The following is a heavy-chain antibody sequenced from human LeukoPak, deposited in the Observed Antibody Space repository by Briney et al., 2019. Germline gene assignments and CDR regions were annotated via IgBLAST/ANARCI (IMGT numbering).Heavy chain of an antibody. CDR3: ARFREGIGYFAWFDAFDI. J-gene: IGHJ3*02. D-gene: IGHD3-9*01. CDR2: FDPEDGET. V-gene: IGHV1-24*01. CDR1: GYTFTDFH. Sequence: ASVKVSCKTSGYTFTDFHIHWVQQAPGKGLEWMGGFDPEDGETIYAQKFQGRVTMTEDTSTDTAYMELSSLRSEDTAVYYCARFREGIGYFAWFDAFDIWGQGTMVTVSS.